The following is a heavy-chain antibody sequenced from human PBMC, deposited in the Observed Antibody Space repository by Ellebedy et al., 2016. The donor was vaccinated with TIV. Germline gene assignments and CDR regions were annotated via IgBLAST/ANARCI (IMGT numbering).Heavy chain of an antibody. CDR1: GGSISSSSYY. V-gene: IGHV4-39*07. CDR3: ASEAY. J-gene: IGHJ4*02. Sequence: SETLSLXXTVSGGSISSSSYYWVWIRQPPGKGLEWIGTMYHSLSTYYNPSLKSRVTISAGTSKNQFSLKLSSVTAADTAVYYCASEAYWGQGTLVTVSS. CDR2: MYHSLST.